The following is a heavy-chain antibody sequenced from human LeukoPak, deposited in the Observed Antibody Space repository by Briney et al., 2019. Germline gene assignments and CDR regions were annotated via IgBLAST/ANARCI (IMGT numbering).Heavy chain of an antibody. CDR3: ARDSPGYGSYGA. CDR1: GYTFTSYA. CDR2: TIPIFGTA. Sequence: SVKVSCKASGYTFTSYAISWVRQAPGQGLEWMGGTIPIFGTANYAQKFQGRVTITADKSTSTAYMELSSLRSEDTAVYYCARDSPGYGSYGAWGQGTLVTVSS. V-gene: IGHV1-69*06. J-gene: IGHJ5*02. D-gene: IGHD5-18*01.